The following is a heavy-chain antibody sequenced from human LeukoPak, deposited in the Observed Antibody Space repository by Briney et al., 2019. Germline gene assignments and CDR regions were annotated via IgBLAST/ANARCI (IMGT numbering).Heavy chain of an antibody. CDR3: TRTRSSSSGSYSP. CDR2: IRSKAYGGTT. V-gene: IGHV3-49*03. Sequence: GGSLRLSCTVSGFTFGDYAVSWFRQAPGKGLEWVGFIRSKAYGGTTEYAASVKGRFIISRDDSKSLAYLQVNSLKTEDTAVYYCTRTRSSSSGSYSPWGQGTLVTVSS. CDR1: GFTFGDYA. D-gene: IGHD1-26*01. J-gene: IGHJ5*02.